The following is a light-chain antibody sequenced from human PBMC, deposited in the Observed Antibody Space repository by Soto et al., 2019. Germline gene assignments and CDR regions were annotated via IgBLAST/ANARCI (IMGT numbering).Light chain of an antibody. J-gene: IGLJ3*02. CDR2: NDG. V-gene: IGLV3-21*02. Sequence: ELTQSPSVSVAPGQTARIACGGNVIGSKSVHWYQRKPGQAPVLVVYNDGDRPSGIPERFSGSNSGNTATLTISSVAAGDEADYYCQVWDVDSDHVVFGGGTKVTVL. CDR1: VIGSKS. CDR3: QVWDVDSDHVV.